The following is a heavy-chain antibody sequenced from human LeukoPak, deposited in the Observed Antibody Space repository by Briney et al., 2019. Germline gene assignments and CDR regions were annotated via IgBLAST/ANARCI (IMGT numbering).Heavy chain of an antibody. CDR2: ISAYNGNT. CDR3: ARGSLYYDFWSGYYAFGNYYMDV. J-gene: IGHJ6*03. D-gene: IGHD3-3*01. Sequence: ASVKVSCKASGYTFTSYGISWVRQAPGQGLEWMGWISAYNGNTDYAQKFQGRVTITRNTSISTAYMEVSSLRSEDTAVYYCARGSLYYDFWSGYYAFGNYYMDVWGKGTTVTVSS. V-gene: IGHV1-8*01. CDR1: GYTFTSYG.